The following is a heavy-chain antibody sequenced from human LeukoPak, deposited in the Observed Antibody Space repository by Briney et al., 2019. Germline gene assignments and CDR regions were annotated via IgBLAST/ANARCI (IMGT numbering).Heavy chain of an antibody. J-gene: IGHJ4*02. CDR3: ATGGKGGATPRY. CDR2: INAGNGNT. Sequence: GASVKVSCKASGYTFTSYAMHWVRQAPGQRLEWMGWINAGNGNTKYSQKFQGRVTMTEDTSTDTAYMELSSLRSEDTAVYYCATGGKGGATPRYWGQGTLVTVSS. V-gene: IGHV1-3*01. D-gene: IGHD1-26*01. CDR1: GYTFTSYA.